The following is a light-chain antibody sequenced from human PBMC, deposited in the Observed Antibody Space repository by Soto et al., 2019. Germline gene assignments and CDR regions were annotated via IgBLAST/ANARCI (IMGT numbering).Light chain of an antibody. CDR3: CSYARTSTYV. CDR2: EDN. Sequence: QSALTQPASVSGSPGQSITISCTGTSSDVGSYNLVSWYQQHPGKAPKLMIYEDNKRPSGVSNRFSVSKSGYTASLTISGLQAEDEADYYCCSYARTSTYVFGSGTKVT. J-gene: IGLJ1*01. CDR1: SSDVGSYNL. V-gene: IGLV2-23*01.